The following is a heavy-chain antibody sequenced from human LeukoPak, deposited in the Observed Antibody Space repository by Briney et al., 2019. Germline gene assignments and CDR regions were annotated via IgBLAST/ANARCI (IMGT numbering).Heavy chain of an antibody. CDR3: TRGVFSDL. J-gene: IGHJ4*02. CDR1: GFTFSDYY. Sequence: PGRSLRLSCAASGFTFSDYYMNWIRLAPGKGLEWVAHISSAGNTVYYADSVNGRFTISRDNVKESLYLQMNSLGAEDTAVYYCTRGVFSDLWGQGTLVTVSS. CDR2: ISSAGNTV. D-gene: IGHD2/OR15-2a*01. V-gene: IGHV3-11*01.